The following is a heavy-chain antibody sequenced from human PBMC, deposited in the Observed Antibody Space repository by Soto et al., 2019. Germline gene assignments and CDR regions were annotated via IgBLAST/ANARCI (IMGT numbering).Heavy chain of an antibody. CDR3: ARMGQWRVPGDYYYGMDV. CDR1: GLTVSSNY. V-gene: IGHV3-53*01. CDR2: IYTGGGT. Sequence: EVQLVESGGCLIQPGGSMSLSCAASGLTVSSNYMNWVRQAPGKGLERVSLIYTGGGTYYADSVKGRFTVSRDNSKNTLYLQMNSLRAEDTAVYYCARMGQWRVPGDYYYGMDVWGQGTSVTVSS. D-gene: IGHD6-19*01. J-gene: IGHJ6*02.